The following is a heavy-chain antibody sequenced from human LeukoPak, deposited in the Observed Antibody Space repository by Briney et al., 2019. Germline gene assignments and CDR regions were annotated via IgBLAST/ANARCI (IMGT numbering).Heavy chain of an antibody. Sequence: GGSLRLSCAASGFTFSSYAMSWVREAPGKGLEWVSGISGSGDNTYYAVSVKGRFTISRDNSKNTLYVQVNSLGTEDTAAYYCAKGSYYDSSSSFYFDYWGQGTLVTVSS. D-gene: IGHD3-22*01. CDR3: AKGSYYDSSSSFYFDY. J-gene: IGHJ4*02. V-gene: IGHV3-23*01. CDR2: ISGSGDNT. CDR1: GFTFSSYA.